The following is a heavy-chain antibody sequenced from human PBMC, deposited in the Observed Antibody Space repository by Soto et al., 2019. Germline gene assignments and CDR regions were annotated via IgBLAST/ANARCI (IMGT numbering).Heavy chain of an antibody. D-gene: IGHD4-4*01. J-gene: IGHJ4*02. CDR1: GFTFSSFA. V-gene: IGHV3-23*01. CDR3: AKAARVTTVYNFDF. CDR2: ISDSGGNT. Sequence: GGSLRLSCAASGFTFSSFAMNWVRQAPGKGLEWVSLISDSGGNTFHADSVKGRFTISRDNSKNTLYLQMDSLRVEDTAVYYCAKAARVTTVYNFDFWGQGTLVTVSS.